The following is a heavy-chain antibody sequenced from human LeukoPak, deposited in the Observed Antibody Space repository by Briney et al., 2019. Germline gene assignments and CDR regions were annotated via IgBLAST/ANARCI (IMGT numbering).Heavy chain of an antibody. J-gene: IGHJ4*02. V-gene: IGHV4-59*08. CDR2: ISDIGSI. Sequence: SEALSLTCTVSGGSISSYYWSWIRQPPGKGLEWIAYISDIGSINYNPSLKSRVTISLDTSKNQFSLKLSSVTAADTAVYYCAGHHPRDTVDFWGQGTLVTVSS. CDR1: GGSISSYY. D-gene: IGHD2-21*01. CDR3: AGHHPRDTVDF.